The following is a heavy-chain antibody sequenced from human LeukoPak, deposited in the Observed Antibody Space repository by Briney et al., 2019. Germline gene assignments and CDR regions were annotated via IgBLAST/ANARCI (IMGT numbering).Heavy chain of an antibody. D-gene: IGHD3-22*01. Sequence: SETLSLTCTVSGDSISSYYWIWIRQPPGKGLEWIGYIYYSGSSNYNPSLESRVTISVDTSKNQFSLKLSSVTAADTAVYYCARDSYYYDSSGYYYYYIDVWGKGTTVTVSS. CDR1: GDSISSYY. J-gene: IGHJ6*03. V-gene: IGHV4-59*01. CDR3: ARDSYYYDSSGYYYYYIDV. CDR2: IYYSGSS.